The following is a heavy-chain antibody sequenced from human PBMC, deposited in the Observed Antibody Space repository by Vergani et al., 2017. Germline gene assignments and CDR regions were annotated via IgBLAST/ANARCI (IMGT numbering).Heavy chain of an antibody. CDR2: ICHTEDT. Sequence: QVQLQESGPGLVKPPGTLSLTCAVSGDSISSNNCWTWVRQPPGKGLEWIGEICHTEDTKYSPSLKSRVTVSVDTSKNTFSLKLNSVTAADTAIYYCARDSAVGGTFDSWGQGTLVSVSS. J-gene: IGHJ4*02. CDR1: GDSISSNNC. CDR3: ARDSAVGGTFDS. D-gene: IGHD1-26*01. V-gene: IGHV4-4*03.